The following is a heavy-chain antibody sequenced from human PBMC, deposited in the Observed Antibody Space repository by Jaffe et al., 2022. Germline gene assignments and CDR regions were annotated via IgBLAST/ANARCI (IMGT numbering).Heavy chain of an antibody. CDR1: GGSISSGSYY. D-gene: IGHD2-2*01. J-gene: IGHJ4*02. CDR2: IYTSGST. CDR3: ARDSDQLHGSFDY. V-gene: IGHV4-61*02. Sequence: QVQLQESGPGLVKPSQTLSLTCTVSGGSISSGSYYWSWIRQPAGKGLEWIGRIYTSGSTNYNPSLKSRVTISVDTSKNQFSLKLSSVTAADTAVYYCARDSDQLHGSFDYWGQGTLVTVSS.